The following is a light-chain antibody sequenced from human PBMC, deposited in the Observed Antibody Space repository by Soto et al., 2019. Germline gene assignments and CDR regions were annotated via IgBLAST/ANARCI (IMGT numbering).Light chain of an antibody. CDR2: AAS. CDR1: QAIRSW. J-gene: IGKJ3*01. V-gene: IGKV1D-12*01. Sequence: DIQMTQSPSSVSASVGDRVTITCRATQAIRSWLAWYQQRPGKAPKLLIYAASTLQSGVPSRFSGSGSGTEFTLTISSLQPEDFATYYCQQANSFPFTFGPGTKVDLK. CDR3: QQANSFPFT.